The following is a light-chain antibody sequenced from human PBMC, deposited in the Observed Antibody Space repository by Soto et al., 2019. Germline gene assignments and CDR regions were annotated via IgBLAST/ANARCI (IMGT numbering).Light chain of an antibody. J-gene: IGKJ1*01. CDR2: GAS. CDR3: QHHGTSAP. Sequence: EIVMTQAPGTLALAPGEGASRSCRASQSVSNNYLAWYQQKPGQAPRLLIYGASNRATGIPDRFSGSGSGTDITLTISIPDPDYFAVYYCQHHGTSAPFGQGTKVDIK. CDR1: QSVSNNY. V-gene: IGKV3-20*01.